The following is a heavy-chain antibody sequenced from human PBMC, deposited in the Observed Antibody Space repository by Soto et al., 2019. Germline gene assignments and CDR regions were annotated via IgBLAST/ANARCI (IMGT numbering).Heavy chain of an antibody. CDR2: IYSGGST. CDR1: GFTVSSNY. Sequence: EVQLVESGGGLVQPGGSLRLSCAASGFTVSSNYMSWVRQAPGKGLEWVSVIYSGGSTYYADSVKGRFTISRDNSKNTLYLQMNSLRAEDTAVYYCARDSRGDYDFDYWDQGTLVTVSS. J-gene: IGHJ4*02. V-gene: IGHV3-66*01. D-gene: IGHD4-17*01. CDR3: ARDSRGDYDFDY.